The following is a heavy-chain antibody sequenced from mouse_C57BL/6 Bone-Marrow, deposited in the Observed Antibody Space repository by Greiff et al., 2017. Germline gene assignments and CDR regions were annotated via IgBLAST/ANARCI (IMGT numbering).Heavy chain of an antibody. J-gene: IGHJ2*01. D-gene: IGHD1-1*01. Sequence: EVHLVESWGGLVKPGGSLKLCCAASGFTFSSYTMSWVRQTPEKRVEWVPTFSGGGGNTYYPDSGKGRFTIARDNAKNTLYLQMSSLRSEDTALYYCAREDGYHGSYRGQGSTLTVTS. CDR2: FSGGGGNT. CDR1: GFTFSSYT. CDR3: AREDGYHGSY. V-gene: IGHV5-9*01.